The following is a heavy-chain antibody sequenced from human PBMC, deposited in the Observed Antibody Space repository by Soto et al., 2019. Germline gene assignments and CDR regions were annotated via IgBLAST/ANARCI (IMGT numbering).Heavy chain of an antibody. D-gene: IGHD3-10*01. Sequence: ASVKVSWKASGNSFASHGFSWVRQATGQGLEWMGWISGFNGQTNYALKFQGRVTLTTDTSTSTAYMELRSLRSDDTAVYFCARVDPRGVAVVRDYWGQGTLVTVSS. CDR3: ARVDPRGVAVVRDY. CDR2: ISGFNGQT. J-gene: IGHJ4*02. CDR1: GNSFASHG. V-gene: IGHV1-18*01.